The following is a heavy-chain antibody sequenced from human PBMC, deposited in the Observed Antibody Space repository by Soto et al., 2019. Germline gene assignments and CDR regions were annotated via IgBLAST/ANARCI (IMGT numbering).Heavy chain of an antibody. D-gene: IGHD6-19*01. V-gene: IGHV5-51*01. Sequence: GESLKISCKASGYSFTSYWIGWVRQTPGKGLEWMGIIWPADSDTRYSSSFQGHVTISVDKSISTSYLQWSSLEASDTAIFYCGRREGSGWFDYWGQGTLVTVSS. CDR1: GYSFTSYW. J-gene: IGHJ5*01. CDR2: IWPADSDT. CDR3: GRREGSGWFDY.